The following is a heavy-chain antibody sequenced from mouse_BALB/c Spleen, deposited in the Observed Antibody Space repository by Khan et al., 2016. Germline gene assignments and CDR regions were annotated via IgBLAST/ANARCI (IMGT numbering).Heavy chain of an antibody. CDR2: INTETGEP. CDR3: AKGDYCYYGMDE. J-gene: IGHJ4*01. Sequence: QIQLVQSGPELKKPGETVKISCKASGYTFTDYSMHWVKQAPGKGLKWMAWINTETGEPTYADDFKGRFAFSLDTSARTAYLQINNLKNENTGTYVCAKGDYCYYGMDEWGKGSSVTIPS. V-gene: IGHV9-2-1*01. CDR1: GYTFTDYS. D-gene: IGHD2-13*01.